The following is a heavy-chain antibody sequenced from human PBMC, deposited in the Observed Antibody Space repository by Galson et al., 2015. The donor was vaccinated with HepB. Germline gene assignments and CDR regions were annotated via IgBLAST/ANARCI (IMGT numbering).Heavy chain of an antibody. J-gene: IGHJ6*02. Sequence: SVKVSCKASGGTFSSYAISWVRQAPGQGLEWMGGIIPIFGTANYAQKFQGRVTITADESTSTAYMELSSLRSEDTAVYYCARDPFSSYYDSSGYPPRLYYYYGMDVWGQGTTVTVSS. D-gene: IGHD3-22*01. V-gene: IGHV1-69*13. CDR2: IIPIFGTA. CDR1: GGTFSSYA. CDR3: ARDPFSSYYDSSGYPPRLYYYYGMDV.